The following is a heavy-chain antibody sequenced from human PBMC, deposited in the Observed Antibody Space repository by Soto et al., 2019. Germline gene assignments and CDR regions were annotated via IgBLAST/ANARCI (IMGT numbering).Heavy chain of an antibody. J-gene: IGHJ3*02. CDR2: INPSGGST. CDR3: ARGGYLWFGNNAFDI. D-gene: IGHD3-10*01. Sequence: ASVKVSCKASGYTFTSYYMHWVRQAPGQGLEWMGIINPSGGSTSYAQKVQGRVTMTRETSTSTVYVELSSLRCEDTAVYYCARGGYLWFGNNAFDIWGQGTMVTVSS. V-gene: IGHV1-46*01. CDR1: GYTFTSYY.